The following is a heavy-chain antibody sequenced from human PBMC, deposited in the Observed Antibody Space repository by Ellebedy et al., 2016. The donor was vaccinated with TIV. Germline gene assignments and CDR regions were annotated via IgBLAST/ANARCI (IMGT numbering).Heavy chain of an antibody. V-gene: IGHV4-39*07. Sequence: SETLSLTXTVSGGSISSSSYYWGWIRQPPGKGLEWIGSIYYSGSTYYNPSLKSRVTISVDTSKNQFSLKLSSVTAADTAVYYCARGGGMGRFVVVPAAIRPLSYYMDVWGKGTTVTVSS. CDR1: GGSISSSSYY. J-gene: IGHJ6*03. CDR2: IYYSGST. D-gene: IGHD2-2*02. CDR3: ARGGGMGRFVVVPAAIRPLSYYMDV.